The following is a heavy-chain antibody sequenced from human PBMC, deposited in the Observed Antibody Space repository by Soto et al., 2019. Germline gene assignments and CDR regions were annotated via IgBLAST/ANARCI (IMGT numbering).Heavy chain of an antibody. D-gene: IGHD5-12*01. J-gene: IGHJ4*02. CDR2: INWNGGST. V-gene: IGHV3-20*04. CDR1: GFTFDDYG. CDR3: ARDSPYGGYVGGEDIYYFDY. Sequence: EVQLVESGGGVVWPGGSLRLSCAASGFTFDDYGMSWVRQAPGKGLEWVSGINWNGGSTGYADSVKGRFTISRDNAKNSLYLQMNSLRAEDTALYYCARDSPYGGYVGGEDIYYFDYWGQGTLVTVSS.